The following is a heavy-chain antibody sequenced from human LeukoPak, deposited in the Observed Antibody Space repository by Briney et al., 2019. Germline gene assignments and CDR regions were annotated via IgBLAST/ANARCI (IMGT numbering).Heavy chain of an antibody. CDR1: GFTFSSYA. CDR3: AKDSGPFDWLLNYYFDY. J-gene: IGHJ4*02. D-gene: IGHD3-9*01. Sequence: QTGGSLRLSCAASGFTFSSYAMSWVRQAPGKGLEWVSAISGSGGSTYYADSVKGRFTISRDNSKNTLYLQMNSLRAEDTAVYYCAKDSGPFDWLLNYYFDYWGQGTLVTVSS. CDR2: ISGSGGST. V-gene: IGHV3-23*01.